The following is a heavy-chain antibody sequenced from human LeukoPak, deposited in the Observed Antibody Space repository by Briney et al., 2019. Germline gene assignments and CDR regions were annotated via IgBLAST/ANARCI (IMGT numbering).Heavy chain of an antibody. V-gene: IGHV3-23*01. CDR3: ARIGHDLYQTFDF. CDR1: GYLPSRYD. J-gene: IGHJ4*01. Sequence: PGVSQRLLYGASGYLPSRYDMRWVRQAPEKALEWVANITDSGGDTYYADSLKGRFTISRDNAKSSIYLQRNSLRAEDTAIYYCARIGHDLYQTFDFWGNGNLITVSS. CDR2: ITDSGGDT. D-gene: IGHD2-2*01.